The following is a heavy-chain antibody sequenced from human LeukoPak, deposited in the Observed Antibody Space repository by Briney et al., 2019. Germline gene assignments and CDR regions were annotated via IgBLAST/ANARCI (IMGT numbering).Heavy chain of an antibody. Sequence: SETLSLTCTVSGGSISSTNYYWDWIRQSPGKGPEWIGSIYYSETTYYNPSLESRVTISVDTSKNQFSLKLSSVTAADTAVYYCARVGYCSGGSCYSWFDPWGQGTLVTVSS. V-gene: IGHV4-39*07. J-gene: IGHJ5*02. CDR3: ARVGYCSGGSCYSWFDP. CDR2: IYYSETT. D-gene: IGHD2-15*01. CDR1: GGSISSTNYY.